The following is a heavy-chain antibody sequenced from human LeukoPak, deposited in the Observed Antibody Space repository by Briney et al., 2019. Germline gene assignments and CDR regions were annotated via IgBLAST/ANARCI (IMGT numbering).Heavy chain of an antibody. J-gene: IGHJ6*03. CDR2: IILIFGTA. V-gene: IGHV1-69*13. CDR1: GGTFSSYA. CDR3: ARAHHYYGSGNQYYYYYMDV. D-gene: IGHD3-10*01. Sequence: GASVKVSCKASGGTFSSYAISWVRQAPGQGLEWMGGIILIFGTANYAQKFQGRVTITADESTSTAYRELSSLRSEDTAVYYCARAHHYYGSGNQYYYYYMDVWGKGTTVTVSS.